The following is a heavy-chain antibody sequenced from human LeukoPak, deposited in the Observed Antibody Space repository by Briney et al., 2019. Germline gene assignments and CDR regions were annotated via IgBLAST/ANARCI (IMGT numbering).Heavy chain of an antibody. CDR1: GGSISSSS. V-gene: IGHV3-21*01. CDR3: ARELGYSSGYSDY. Sequence: PSETLSLTCTVSGGSISSSSYYWGWIRQPPGKGLEWVSSISSSSSYIYYADSVKGRFTISRDNAKNSLYLQMNSLRAEDTAVYYCARELGYSSGYSDYWGQGTLVTVSS. CDR2: ISSSSSYI. J-gene: IGHJ4*02. D-gene: IGHD3-22*01.